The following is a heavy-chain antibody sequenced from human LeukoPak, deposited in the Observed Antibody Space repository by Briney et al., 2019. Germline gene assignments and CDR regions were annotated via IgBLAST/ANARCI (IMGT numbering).Heavy chain of an antibody. Sequence: PGGSLRLSCAASGFTFSGYSMNWVRQAPGKGLEWVSSISSSSSYIYYADSVKGRFTISRDNAKNSLYLQMNSLRAEDTAVYYCASVLAVAGSQVDYWGQGTLVTVSS. CDR1: GFTFSGYS. J-gene: IGHJ4*02. CDR3: ASVLAVAGSQVDY. V-gene: IGHV3-21*01. D-gene: IGHD6-19*01. CDR2: ISSSSSYI.